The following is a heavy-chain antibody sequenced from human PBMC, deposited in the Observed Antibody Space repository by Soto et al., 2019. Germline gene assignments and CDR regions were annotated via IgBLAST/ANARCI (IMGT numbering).Heavy chain of an antibody. D-gene: IGHD2-8*01. CDR1: GYTFTTYG. V-gene: IGHV1-18*04. Sequence: ASVKVSCKASGYTFTTYGITWVRQAPGQGLEWMGWISAYDGSINYAQKLQGRVSMTTDSSTSTAYLDLRSLRSDDTAVYYCARDPASTYSTSSFDFWGQGTLVTVLL. CDR2: ISAYDGSI. CDR3: ARDPASTYSTSSFDF. J-gene: IGHJ4*02.